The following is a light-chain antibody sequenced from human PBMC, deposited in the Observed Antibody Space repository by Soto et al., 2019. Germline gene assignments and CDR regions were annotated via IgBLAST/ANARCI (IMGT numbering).Light chain of an antibody. CDR2: AAS. CDR1: QSISSY. V-gene: IGKV1-17*01. J-gene: IGKJ1*01. CDR3: QQNNSNPPT. Sequence: NQMTQSPSTLLASVGDRATIPCRASQSISSYLDWYQQKPGKAPKLLIYAASSLQSGVPSRFSGSGSGTEFTLTISSLQPEDFATYYCQQNNSNPPTFGQGTKVDIK.